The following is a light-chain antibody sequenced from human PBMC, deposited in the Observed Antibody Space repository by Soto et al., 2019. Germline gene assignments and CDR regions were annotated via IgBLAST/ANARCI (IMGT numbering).Light chain of an antibody. CDR2: GAS. J-gene: IGKJ2*01. CDR1: QSVSSSY. CDR3: QQYGSLPYT. V-gene: IGKV3-20*01. Sequence: EIVLTQSPATLSLSPGERATLSGRASQSVSSSYLAWYQQKPGQAPRLLIYGASSRTTGIPDRFSGSGSGTAFTLSLSRLEHEDFAVYYCQQYGSLPYTFAQGPKREI.